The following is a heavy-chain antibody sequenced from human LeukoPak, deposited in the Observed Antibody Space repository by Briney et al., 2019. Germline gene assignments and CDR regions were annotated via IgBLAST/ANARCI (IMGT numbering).Heavy chain of an antibody. CDR3: AREAFLVGAKYFDY. CDR2: IIPIFGTA. D-gene: IGHD1-26*01. V-gene: IGHV1-69*13. CDR1: GGTFSSYA. Sequence: SVKVSCKASGGTFSSYAISWVRQAPGQGLEWMGGIIPIFGTANYAQKFQGRVTITADESTSTAYMELSSLRSEDTAVYYCAREAFLVGAKYFDYWGQGTLVTVSS. J-gene: IGHJ4*02.